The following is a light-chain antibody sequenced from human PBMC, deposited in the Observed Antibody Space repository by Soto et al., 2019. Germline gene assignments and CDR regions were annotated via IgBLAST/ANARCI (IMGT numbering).Light chain of an antibody. Sequence: IHMTQSPSSLSASVGDRVTITCRASQRITTYLNWYQQKPGKAPKLLISTAATLQGGVPSRFSGSGSGTDFTLTITTLQPEYFATYFCQHSYSTPYTFGQGTKLEIK. CDR3: QHSYSTPYT. J-gene: IGKJ2*01. CDR2: TAA. CDR1: QRITTY. V-gene: IGKV1-39*01.